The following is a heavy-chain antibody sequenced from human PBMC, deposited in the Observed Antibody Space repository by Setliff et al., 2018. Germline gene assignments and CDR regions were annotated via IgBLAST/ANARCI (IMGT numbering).Heavy chain of an antibody. J-gene: IGHJ2*01. CDR1: GGSFSGYY. CDR3: ASLGMTTMMDWYFDL. CDR2: INHSGST. D-gene: IGHD4-4*01. V-gene: IGHV4-34*01. Sequence: SETLSLTCAVYGGSFSGYYWSWICQPPGKGLEWIGEINHSGSTNYNPSLKSRVTISIDTSKNQFSLKLSSVTAADTAVYYCASLGMTTMMDWYFDLWGRGTLVTVSS.